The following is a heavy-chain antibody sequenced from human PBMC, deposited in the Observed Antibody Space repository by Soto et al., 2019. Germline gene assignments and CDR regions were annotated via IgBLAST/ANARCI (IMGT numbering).Heavy chain of an antibody. D-gene: IGHD2-2*01. J-gene: IGHJ6*02. V-gene: IGHV1-69*01. CDR2: IIPIFGTA. CDR1: GGTFSSYA. CDR3: ARSFLPSYCSSTSCSQYYYYYYGMDV. Sequence: QVQLVQSGAEVKKPGSSVKVSCKASGGTFSSYAISWVRQAPGQGLEWMGGIIPIFGTANYAQKFQGRVTITADESTSTAYMKLSSLRSEDTAVYYCARSFLPSYCSSTSCSQYYYYYYGMDVWGQGTTVTVSS.